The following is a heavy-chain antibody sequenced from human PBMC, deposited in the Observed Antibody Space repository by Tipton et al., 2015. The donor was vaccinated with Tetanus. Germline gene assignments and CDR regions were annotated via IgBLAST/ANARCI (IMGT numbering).Heavy chain of an antibody. Sequence: SLRLSCEASGITFSSHWMSWVRQAPGKGLEWVANIKEDGSEKYYVDSARGRFTISRDNTRNSLYLQMNSLRAEDTAVYYCARGGQWVDYWGQGTLITVSS. CDR3: ARGGQWVDY. D-gene: IGHD6-19*01. J-gene: IGHJ4*02. V-gene: IGHV3-7*05. CDR2: IKEDGSEK. CDR1: GITFSSHW.